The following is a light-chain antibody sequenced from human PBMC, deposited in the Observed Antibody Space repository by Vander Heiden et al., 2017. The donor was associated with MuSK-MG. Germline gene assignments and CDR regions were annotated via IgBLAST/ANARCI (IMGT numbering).Light chain of an antibody. V-gene: IGKV4-1*01. Sequence: DIVMTQSPDSLAVALGERATINCKSSQSLLHSSNNKNYLAWYQQKPGQSPKLLIYWASTRGSGVPDRFSGSGSGTDFTLTISSLQAEDVAVYYCQQVNTGLKTFGQGTKLEIK. CDR2: WAS. CDR1: QSLLHSSNNKNY. J-gene: IGKJ1*01. CDR3: QQVNTGLKT.